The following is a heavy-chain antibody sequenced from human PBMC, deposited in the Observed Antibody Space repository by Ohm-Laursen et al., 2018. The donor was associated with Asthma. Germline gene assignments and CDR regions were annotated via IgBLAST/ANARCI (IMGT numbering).Heavy chain of an antibody. CDR2: ISGSGGST. D-gene: IGHD6-19*01. CDR3: AKDTQWLPNVGDVDY. CDR1: GFTFSSYA. J-gene: IGHJ4*02. V-gene: IGHV3-23*01. Sequence: GSLRLSCAASGFTFSSYAMSWVRQAPGKGLEWVSAISGSGGSTYYADSVKGRFTISRDNSKNTLYLQMNSLRAEDTAVYYCAKDTQWLPNVGDVDYWGQGTLVTVSS.